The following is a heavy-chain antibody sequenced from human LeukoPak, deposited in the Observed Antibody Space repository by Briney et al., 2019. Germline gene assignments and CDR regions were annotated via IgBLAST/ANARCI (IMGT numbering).Heavy chain of an antibody. V-gene: IGHV1-8*01. CDR3: ARIPQRVPHNWFDP. D-gene: IGHD1-1*01. J-gene: IGHJ5*02. Sequence: APVKVSCKASGYTFTSYDINWVRQATGQGLEWMGWMNPNSGNTGYAQKFQGRVTMTRNTSISTAYMELSSLTSDDTAVYYCARIPQRVPHNWFDPWGQGTLVTVSS. CDR2: MNPNSGNT. CDR1: GYTFTSYD.